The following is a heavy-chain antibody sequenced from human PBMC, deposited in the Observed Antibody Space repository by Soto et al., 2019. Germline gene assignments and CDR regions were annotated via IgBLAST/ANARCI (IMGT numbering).Heavy chain of an antibody. Sequence: SVKVSCKASGFTFTSSAVQWVRQARGQRLEWIGWIVVGSGNTNYAQKFQERVTITRDMSTSTAYMELSSLRSEDTAEYYCEACRVVRDDAFDIGAQGTMVTFSS. D-gene: IGHD2-15*01. CDR3: EACRVVRDDAFDI. J-gene: IGHJ3*02. CDR1: GFTFTSSA. CDR2: IVVGSGNT. V-gene: IGHV1-58*01.